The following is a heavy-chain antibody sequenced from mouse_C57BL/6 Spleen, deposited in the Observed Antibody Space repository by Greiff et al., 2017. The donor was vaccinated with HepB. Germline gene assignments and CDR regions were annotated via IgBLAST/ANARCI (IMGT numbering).Heavy chain of an antibody. Sequence: VQLVESGPELVKPGASVKISCKASGYAFSSSWMNWVKQRPGKGLEWIGRIYPGDGDTNYNGKFKGKATLTADKSSSTAYMQLSSLTSEDSAVYFCARGYYGSSPFDYWGQGTTLTVSS. V-gene: IGHV1-82*01. CDR1: GYAFSSSW. D-gene: IGHD1-1*01. CDR3: ARGYYGSSPFDY. J-gene: IGHJ2*01. CDR2: IYPGDGDT.